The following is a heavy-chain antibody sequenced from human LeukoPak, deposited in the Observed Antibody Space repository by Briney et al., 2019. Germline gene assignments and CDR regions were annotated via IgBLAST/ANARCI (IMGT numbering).Heavy chain of an antibody. CDR3: ARASSSPLSTWGKGYGLDV. J-gene: IGHJ6*02. V-gene: IGHV3-7*04. D-gene: IGHD6-13*01. Sequence: GGSLRLSCAASGFTLSTYWMSWVRQAPGKGLEWVANIKQDGSEKDYVDSVKGRFTISRDTAKNSLYLQMNSLRADDTAVYYCARASSSPLSTWGKGYGLDVWGQGTTVTVSS. CDR2: IKQDGSEK. CDR1: GFTLSTYW.